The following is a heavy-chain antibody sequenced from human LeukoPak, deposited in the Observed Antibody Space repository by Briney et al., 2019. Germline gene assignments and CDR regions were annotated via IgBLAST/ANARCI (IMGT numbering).Heavy chain of an antibody. J-gene: IGHJ1*01. CDR3: ARDSNGWIYAEYFQH. CDR2: IYYSGST. Sequence: PSETLSLACTVSGGSISSYYWSWIRQPPGKGLEWIGYIYYSGSTNYNPSLKSRVTISVDTSKNQFSLKLSSVTAADTAVYYCARDSNGWIYAEYFQHWGQGTLVTVSS. D-gene: IGHD6-19*01. V-gene: IGHV4-59*12. CDR1: GGSISSYY.